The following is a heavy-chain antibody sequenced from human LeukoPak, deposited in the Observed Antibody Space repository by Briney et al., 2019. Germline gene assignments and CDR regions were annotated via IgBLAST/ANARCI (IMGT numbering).Heavy chain of an antibody. CDR1: GFTFSSYG. V-gene: IGHV3-30*03. Sequence: PGGSLRLSCAASGFTFSSYGMHWVRQAPGKGLEWVAVISYDGSNKYYADSVKGRFTISRDNSKNTLYLQMNSLRAEDTAVYYCARGYCSSTSCYNYFDYWGQGTLVTVSS. J-gene: IGHJ4*02. CDR2: ISYDGSNK. CDR3: ARGYCSSTSCYNYFDY. D-gene: IGHD2-2*01.